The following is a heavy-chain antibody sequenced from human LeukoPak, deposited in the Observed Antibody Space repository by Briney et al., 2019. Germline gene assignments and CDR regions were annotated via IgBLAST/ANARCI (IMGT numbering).Heavy chain of an antibody. CDR2: IWYDGSNK. Sequence: PGRSLRLSCAASGFTFSSYGMHWVRQAPGKGLEWVAVIWYDGSNKYYADSVKGRFTISRDNSKNTLYLQMNSLRAEDTAVYYCASSGYVIGTAMVMDLFDYWGRGTLVTVSS. V-gene: IGHV3-33*01. J-gene: IGHJ4*02. CDR1: GFTFSSYG. CDR3: ASSGYVIGTAMVMDLFDY. D-gene: IGHD5-18*01.